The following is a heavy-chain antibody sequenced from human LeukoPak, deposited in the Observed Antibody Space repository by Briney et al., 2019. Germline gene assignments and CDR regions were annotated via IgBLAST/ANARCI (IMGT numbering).Heavy chain of an antibody. CDR3: ARGFDGVGGPRTYPFDF. CDR2: ISFGGNGH. D-gene: IGHD1-26*01. V-gene: IGHV3-30*02. J-gene: IGHJ4*02. CDR1: GFTFRNYG. Sequence: PGGSLRLSCAASGFTFRNYGMHWARQSPVKGLEWVAFISFGGNGHSHADSVKGRFTVSRDNSKTTLYLQMNSLRPEDTAVYYCARGFDGVGGPRTYPFDFWGQGTLVTVSS.